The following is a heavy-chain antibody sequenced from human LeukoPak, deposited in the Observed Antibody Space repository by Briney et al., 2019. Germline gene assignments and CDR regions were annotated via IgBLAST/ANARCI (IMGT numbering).Heavy chain of an antibody. CDR1: GFSIASGYY. Sequence: KPSETLSLTCAVSGFSIASGYYWGWIRQPPGKGLEWIGSIYHSGDRNFNPSLKSRVSISVDTSNNQFSPELSSVTAADTAVYYCARHYSSGWYPFDYWGQGTLVTVSS. CDR2: IYHSGDR. CDR3: ARHYSSGWYPFDY. J-gene: IGHJ4*02. D-gene: IGHD6-19*01. V-gene: IGHV4-38-2*01.